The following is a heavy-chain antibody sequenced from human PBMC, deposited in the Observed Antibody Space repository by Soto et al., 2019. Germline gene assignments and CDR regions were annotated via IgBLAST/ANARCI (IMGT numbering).Heavy chain of an antibody. CDR3: ANVDTAMVPALDYYYGMDV. J-gene: IGHJ6*02. CDR1: GGTFSSYA. Sequence: ASVKVSCKASGGTFSSYAISWVRQAPGQGLEWMGGIIPIFGTANYAQKFQGRVTITADESTSTAYMELSSLRSEDTAVYYCANVDTAMVPALDYYYGMDVWGQGTTVTVSS. CDR2: IIPIFGTA. V-gene: IGHV1-69*13. D-gene: IGHD5-18*01.